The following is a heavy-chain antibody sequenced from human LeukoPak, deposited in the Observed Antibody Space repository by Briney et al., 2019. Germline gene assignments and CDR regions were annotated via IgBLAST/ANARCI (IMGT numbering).Heavy chain of an antibody. CDR1: GYTFTSYD. Sequence: EASVKVSCKASGYTFTSYDINWVRQATGQGLEWMGWMNPNSGNTAYAQKFQGRVTMTKNTSISTAYMELSSLRSEDTAVYFCARTSVLRYSDWLQPIHYWGQGTLVTVSS. D-gene: IGHD3-9*01. CDR3: ARTSVLRYSDWLQPIHY. J-gene: IGHJ4*02. CDR2: MNPNSGNT. V-gene: IGHV1-8*01.